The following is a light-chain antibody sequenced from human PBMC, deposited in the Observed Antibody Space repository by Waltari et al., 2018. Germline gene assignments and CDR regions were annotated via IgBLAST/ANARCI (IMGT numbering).Light chain of an antibody. CDR1: AGAVTSHSF. J-gene: IGLJ3*02. V-gene: IGLV7-43*01. Sequence: QTVVTQEPSLTVSPGGTVTLTCASSAGAVTSHSFPNWFQQKPGQPPRSLIYHTSNKHSWTPARFSDSLFGGKAALTLSGVQPEDEADYYCLLYHNGALVFGGGTKLTVL. CDR3: LLYHNGALV. CDR2: HTS.